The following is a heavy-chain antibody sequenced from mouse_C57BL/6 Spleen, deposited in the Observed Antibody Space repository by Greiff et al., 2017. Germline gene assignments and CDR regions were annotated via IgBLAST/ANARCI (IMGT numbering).Heavy chain of an antibody. V-gene: IGHV14-4*01. Sequence: EVQLQQSGAELVRPGASVKLSCTASGFNIKDDYMHWVKQRPEQGLEWIGWIDPENGDTEYASKFQGKATITADTSSNTAYLQRSSLTSEDTAVYYCTAPASWGVVYWGQGTLGTVSA. CDR2: IDPENGDT. CDR3: TAPASWGVVY. J-gene: IGHJ3*01. CDR1: GFNIKDDY. D-gene: IGHD4-1*01.